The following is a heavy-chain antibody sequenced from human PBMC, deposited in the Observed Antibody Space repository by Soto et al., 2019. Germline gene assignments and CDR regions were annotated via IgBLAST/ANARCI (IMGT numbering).Heavy chain of an antibody. CDR3: ARAERLAALMDYALDV. J-gene: IGHJ6*02. CDR2: VNPSSGDT. V-gene: IGHV1-8*01. Sequence: GASVKVSCKASGYTFTNFDISGVRQAAGQGLEWVGSVNPSSGDTDYAQTLQGRVTMTVNISLNTAYTELTTLTCEDTDVFYCARAERLAALMDYALDVWGQGTTVTVSS. CDR1: GYTFTNFD. D-gene: IGHD1-1*01.